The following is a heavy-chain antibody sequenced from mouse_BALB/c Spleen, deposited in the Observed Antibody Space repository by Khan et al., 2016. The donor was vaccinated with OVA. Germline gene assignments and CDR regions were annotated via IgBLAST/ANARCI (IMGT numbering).Heavy chain of an antibody. CDR1: GDSFTGYT. CDR3: AICATKGNYEDAWLAY. D-gene: IGHD2-1*01. CDR2: ITPYNGGT. Sequence: VRLQQSGPELVKPGGSMKISCKASGDSFTGYTMNWMKQSHGKNLEWIGLITPYNGGTSYNQKFKGKATLTVDKSSSTAYMELLSLTSEDSAVLYCAICATKGNYEDAWLAYWGQGTLVNVSA. J-gene: IGHJ3*01. V-gene: IGHV1-18*01.